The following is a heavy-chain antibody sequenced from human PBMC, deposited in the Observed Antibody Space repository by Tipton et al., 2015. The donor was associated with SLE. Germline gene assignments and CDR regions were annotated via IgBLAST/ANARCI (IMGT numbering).Heavy chain of an antibody. CDR2: INHSGST. CDR3: ARSYSSSWYPAFDI. J-gene: IGHJ3*02. CDR1: GRSFSGYY. V-gene: IGHV4-34*01. D-gene: IGHD6-13*01. Sequence: GLVKPSETLSLICAVYGRSFSGYYWSWIRQPPGKGLEWIGEINHSGSTNYNPSLKSRVTISVDTSKNQFSLKLSSVTAADTAVYYCARSYSSSWYPAFDIWGQGTMVTVSS.